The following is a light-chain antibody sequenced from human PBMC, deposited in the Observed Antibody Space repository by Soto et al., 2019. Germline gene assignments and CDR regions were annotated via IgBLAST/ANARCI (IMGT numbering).Light chain of an antibody. Sequence: QSALTQPPSVSGSPGQSVTISCTGTSSNIGSYNRVSWYQQPPGTAPKLIIYEVSNRPSGVPDRFSGSKSGNTASLTISGLQAEDEADYYCSSFTTDSTGVFGGGTKVTVL. CDR1: SSNIGSYNR. J-gene: IGLJ2*01. CDR2: EVS. V-gene: IGLV2-18*02. CDR3: SSFTTDSTGV.